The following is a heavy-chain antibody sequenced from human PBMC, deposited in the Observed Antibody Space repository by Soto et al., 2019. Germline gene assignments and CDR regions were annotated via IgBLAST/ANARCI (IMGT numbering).Heavy chain of an antibody. D-gene: IGHD2-15*01. J-gene: IGHJ4*02. CDR2: TNPSGGST. Sequence: QVQLVQSGAEVKKPGASVKVSCKASGYTFTSYYMHWGRQAPGQGLDWMGITNPSGGSTSYAQKFQGRVTMTRDTSTCTVYMELSSLRSADTAVYYCAGDLGYCRGGSCYPYYYFDYWGQGTLVSVSS. CDR3: AGDLGYCRGGSCYPYYYFDY. V-gene: IGHV1-46*01. CDR1: GYTFTSYY.